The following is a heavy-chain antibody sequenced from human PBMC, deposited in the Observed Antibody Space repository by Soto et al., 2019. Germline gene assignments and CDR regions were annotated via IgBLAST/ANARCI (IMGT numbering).Heavy chain of an antibody. CDR2: ISSSSSYI. CDR3: ARDGWVVVPAAMLEVESGMDV. J-gene: IGHJ6*02. Sequence: GGSLRLSCAASGFTFSSYSMNWVRQAPGKGLEWVSSISSSSSYIYYADSVKGRFTISRDNAKNSLYLQMNSLRAEDTAVYYCARDGWVVVPAAMLEVESGMDVWGQGTTVTVSS. V-gene: IGHV3-21*01. D-gene: IGHD2-2*01. CDR1: GFTFSSYS.